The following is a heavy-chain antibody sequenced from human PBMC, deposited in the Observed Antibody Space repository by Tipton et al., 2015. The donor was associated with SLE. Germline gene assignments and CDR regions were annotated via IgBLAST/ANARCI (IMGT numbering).Heavy chain of an antibody. D-gene: IGHD3-3*01. J-gene: IGHJ4*02. V-gene: IGHV3-48*03. CDR2: IASTGTST. Sequence: SLRLSYAASGFTFDTYEMNWARQAPGKGLEWISYIASTGTSTYYASSVKGRFTISRDNARNLLFLEMNSLRAEDTAVYYCARGRFLEWLFDYWGQGTLVTVSS. CDR1: GFTFDTYE. CDR3: ARGRFLEWLFDY.